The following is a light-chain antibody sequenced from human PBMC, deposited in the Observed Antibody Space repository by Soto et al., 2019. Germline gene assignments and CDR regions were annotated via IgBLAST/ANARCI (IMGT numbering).Light chain of an antibody. V-gene: IGLV2-14*01. CDR1: SSDVGLYDY. CDR2: AVS. Sequence: QSALTQPASVSGSPGQSITISCTGTSSDVGLYDYVPWYQQHPGKAPQLMIYAVSNRPSGVSNRFSASKSGNTASLFISGLQAEDEADYYCSSYTRDSPYVFGSGPKVTVL. J-gene: IGLJ1*01. CDR3: SSYTRDSPYV.